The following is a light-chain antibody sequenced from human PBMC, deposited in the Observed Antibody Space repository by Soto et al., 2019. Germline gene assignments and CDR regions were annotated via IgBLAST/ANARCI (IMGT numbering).Light chain of an antibody. CDR2: GAS. Sequence: EIVLTQSPGTLSLSPGERATLSCRASQSVSSSSYLAWYQQKPGQAPRLLLYGASSRATGIPDRFSGSGSATAFTLTISRLEPEDFAVYYCRQYGSSPSYTFGQGTKLEIK. CDR1: QSVSSSSY. V-gene: IGKV3-20*01. J-gene: IGKJ2*01. CDR3: RQYGSSPSYT.